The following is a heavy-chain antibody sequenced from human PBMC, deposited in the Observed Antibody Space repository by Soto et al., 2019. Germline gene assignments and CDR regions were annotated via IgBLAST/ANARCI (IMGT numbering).Heavy chain of an antibody. Sequence: EVQLVESGGGLVQPGGSLRLSCAASGFTFSSYAMHWVRQAPGKGLEYVSAISSNGGSTYYANSVKGRFTISRDNSKNTLYLQMGSLRAEDMAVYYCARGRDRWPTYYYMDVWGKGTTVTVSS. CDR2: ISSNGGST. J-gene: IGHJ6*03. CDR3: ARGRDRWPTYYYMDV. CDR1: GFTFSSYA. D-gene: IGHD2-15*01. V-gene: IGHV3-64*01.